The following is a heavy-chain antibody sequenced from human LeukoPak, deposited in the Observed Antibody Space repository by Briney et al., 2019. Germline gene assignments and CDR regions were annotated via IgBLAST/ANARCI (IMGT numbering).Heavy chain of an antibody. D-gene: IGHD3-10*01. CDR1: GFTFDDYA. CDR2: ISWDGGST. Sequence: GGSLRLSCAASGFTFDDYAMHWVRQAPGKGLEWVSLISWDGGSTYYADSVKGRFTISRDNSKNSLYLQMNSLRAEDTALYYCGKVRGVNITFGAFYFWGQGTMGTVSS. CDR3: GKVRGVNITFGAFYF. J-gene: IGHJ3*01. V-gene: IGHV3-43D*04.